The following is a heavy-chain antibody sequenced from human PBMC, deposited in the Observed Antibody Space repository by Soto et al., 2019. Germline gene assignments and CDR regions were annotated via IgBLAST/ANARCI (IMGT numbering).Heavy chain of an antibody. D-gene: IGHD5-12*01. CDR2: ISHDSSYI. CDR3: AREDGYKSIFDY. CDR1: GFSFRSYS. Sequence: EVQLVESGGGLVKPGGSLRLSCAASGFSFRSYSLIWVRQAPGKGLEWVSSISHDSSYIFYADSMKGRLTISRDNARNVLYLQMHSLRAEDTAVYYCAREDGYKSIFDYWGQGTLVTVSS. J-gene: IGHJ4*02. V-gene: IGHV3-21*01.